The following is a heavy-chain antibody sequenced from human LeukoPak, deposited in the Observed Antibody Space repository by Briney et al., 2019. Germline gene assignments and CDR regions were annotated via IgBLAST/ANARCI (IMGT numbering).Heavy chain of an antibody. CDR3: ARNRDGYNSFDY. J-gene: IGHJ4*02. D-gene: IGHD5-24*01. CDR1: GGSISSYY. V-gene: IGHV4-4*07. Sequence: SETLSLTCTVSGGSISSYYWSWIRQPAGKGLEWIGRIYTSGSTNYNPSLKSRVTMPVDTSKNHFSLKLSSVTAADTAVYYCARNRDGYNSFDYWGQGTLVTVSS. CDR2: IYTSGST.